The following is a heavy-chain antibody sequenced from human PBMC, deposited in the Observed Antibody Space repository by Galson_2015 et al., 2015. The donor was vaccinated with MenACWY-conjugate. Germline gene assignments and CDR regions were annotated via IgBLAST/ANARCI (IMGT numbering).Heavy chain of an antibody. CDR3: ARHPPGGRGMDV. Sequence: QSGAEVKKPGESLPISCKGSGYSFTNYWIAWVRQMPGKGLQWMGLIDPVNSNIRYSPSFQGQVTISADESISTAYLQWSSLKASDTAMYYCARHPPGGRGMDVWGRGTTVTVSS. CDR1: GYSFTNYW. V-gene: IGHV5-51*01. J-gene: IGHJ6*02. D-gene: IGHD1-26*01. CDR2: IDPVNSNI.